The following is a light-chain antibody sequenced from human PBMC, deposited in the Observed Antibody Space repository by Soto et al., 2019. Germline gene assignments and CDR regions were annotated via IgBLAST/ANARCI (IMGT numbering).Light chain of an antibody. J-gene: IGLJ1*01. CDR3: CSYVGATTYV. CDR2: EGI. CDR1: SSDIGDYDY. Sequence: QSALTQPPSASGSPGQSVTISCTGTSSDIGDYDYVSWYQQHPGKAPKLIIYEGIKRPSGVSDRFSGSTSGSTASLTISGLQAEDEAEYYCCSYVGATTYVFGSGTKVTVL. V-gene: IGLV2-8*01.